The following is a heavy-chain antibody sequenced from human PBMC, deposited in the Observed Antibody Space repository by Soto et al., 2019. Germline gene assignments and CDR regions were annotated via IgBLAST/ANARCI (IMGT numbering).Heavy chain of an antibody. Sequence: SETLSLTCAVYGGSFSGYYWSWIRQPPGKGLEWIGEINHSGSTNYNPSLKSRVTISVDTSKNQFSLKLSSVTAADTAVYYCARGVQLWLGVDYWGQGTLVTVSS. CDR3: ARGVQLWLGVDY. D-gene: IGHD5-18*01. V-gene: IGHV4-34*01. CDR1: GGSFSGYY. CDR2: INHSGST. J-gene: IGHJ4*02.